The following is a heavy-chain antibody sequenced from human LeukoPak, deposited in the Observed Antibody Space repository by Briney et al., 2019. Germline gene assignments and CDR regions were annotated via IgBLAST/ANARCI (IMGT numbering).Heavy chain of an antibody. Sequence: GESLKISCKGSGYSFTSYWIGWVRQMPGKGLEWMGIIYPGDSDTRYSPSFQGQVTISADKSISTAYLQWSSLKASDTAMYYCARLGGSSSGSYYFDYWGQGTLVTVSS. J-gene: IGHJ4*02. V-gene: IGHV5-51*01. D-gene: IGHD3-10*01. CDR2: IYPGDSDT. CDR3: ARLGGSSSGSYYFDY. CDR1: GYSFTSYW.